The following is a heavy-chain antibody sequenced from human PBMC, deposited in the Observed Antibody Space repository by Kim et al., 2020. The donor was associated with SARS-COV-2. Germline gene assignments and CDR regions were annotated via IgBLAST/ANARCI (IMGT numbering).Heavy chain of an antibody. Sequence: ASVKVSCKASGYTFTSYAMNWVRQAPGQGLEWMGWINTNTGNPTYAQGFTGRFVFSLDTSVSTAYLQISSLKAEDTAVYYCASAYSGYDTTDFDYWGQGTLVTVSS. J-gene: IGHJ4*02. D-gene: IGHD5-12*01. CDR3: ASAYSGYDTTDFDY. CDR1: GYTFTSYA. V-gene: IGHV7-4-1*02. CDR2: INTNTGNP.